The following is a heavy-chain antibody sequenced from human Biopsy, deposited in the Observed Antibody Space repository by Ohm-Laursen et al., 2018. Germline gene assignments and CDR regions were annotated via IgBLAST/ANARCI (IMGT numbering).Heavy chain of an antibody. Sequence: ASVKVSCKTSGYPFSNYYLFWVRQAPGQGLEWMGRINPNSGDTVFARNFQGRVTMTRDTAISTVYMDLRSLRSEDTTVYYCVLASFDYWGQGTLVTVPS. V-gene: IGHV1-2*06. CDR1: GYPFSNYY. CDR2: INPNSGDT. CDR3: VLASFDY. J-gene: IGHJ4*02.